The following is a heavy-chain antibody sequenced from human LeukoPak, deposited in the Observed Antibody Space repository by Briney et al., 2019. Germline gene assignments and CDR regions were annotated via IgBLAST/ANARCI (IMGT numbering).Heavy chain of an antibody. Sequence: GASVKVSCKASGYTFTSYGISWVRQAPGQGLEWMGWISAYNGNTNYAQKLQGRVTMTTDTSTSTAYMELRSLRSDDTAVYYCARDSSAQVSSVTTGGFDYWGQGTLVTVSS. CDR1: GYTFTSYG. J-gene: IGHJ4*02. CDR3: ARDSSAQVSSVTTGGFDY. D-gene: IGHD4-17*01. CDR2: ISAYNGNT. V-gene: IGHV1-18*01.